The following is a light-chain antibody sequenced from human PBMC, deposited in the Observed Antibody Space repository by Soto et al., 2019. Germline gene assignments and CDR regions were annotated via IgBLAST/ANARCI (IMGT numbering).Light chain of an antibody. CDR2: SAD. CDR1: QTISKF. Sequence: DIQLAQSPASLSAAVGDRVVITCRASQTISKFLNWYQVKPGRAPRVMISSADTLESGVPPRFSGSGSVRDFTLTINNLRPEDIATYFCQQYYSYPLTFGQGTKVDIK. CDR3: QQYYSYPLT. J-gene: IGKJ2*01. V-gene: IGKV1-39*01.